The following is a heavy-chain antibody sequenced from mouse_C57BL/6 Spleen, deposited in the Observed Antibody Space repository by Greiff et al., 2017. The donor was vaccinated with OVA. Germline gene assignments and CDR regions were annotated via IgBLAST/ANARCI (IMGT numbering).Heavy chain of an antibody. J-gene: IGHJ4*01. CDR1: GYTFTSYT. CDR2: INPSSGYT. V-gene: IGHV1-4*01. CDR3: AKVANYAMDY. Sequence: VQLQQSGAELARPGASVKMSCKASGYTFTSYTMHWVKQRPGQGLEWIGYINPSSGYTKYNQKFKDKATLTADKSSSTAYMQLSSLTSEDSAVYYCAKVANYAMDYGGQGTSVTVSS. D-gene: IGHD1-1*01.